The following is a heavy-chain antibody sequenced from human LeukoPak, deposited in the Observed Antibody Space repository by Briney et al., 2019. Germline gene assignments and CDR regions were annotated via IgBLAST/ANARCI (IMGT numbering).Heavy chain of an antibody. J-gene: IGHJ6*03. D-gene: IGHD2-2*01. CDR1: GYTFNSYG. CDR3: ARVPYCSSISCLQYSYYYYMDV. Sequence: ASVKVYCKASGYTFNSYGISWVRQAPGQGLAWMGWINPHSGNTRYSQKFQGRVTMTTDTSTSTAYMELRSLRSDDTAVFYCARVPYCSSISCLQYSYYYYMDVWGKGTTVTVSS. V-gene: IGHV1-18*01. CDR2: INPHSGNT.